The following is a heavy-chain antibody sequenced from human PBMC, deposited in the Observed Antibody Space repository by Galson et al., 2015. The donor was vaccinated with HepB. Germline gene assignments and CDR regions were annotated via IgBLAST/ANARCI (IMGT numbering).Heavy chain of an antibody. Sequence: SETLSLTCSVSGGSIISSTYYWGWIRQPPGTGLEWIGNIYYSGSTYYNPSLKSRVTISVDTSKNQFSLKLSSVTAADTAVYYCARQLRTGTSRNNWFDPWGQGTLVTVSS. D-gene: IGHD1-7*01. J-gene: IGHJ5*02. CDR2: IYYSGST. CDR1: GGSIISSTYY. CDR3: ARQLRTGTSRNNWFDP. V-gene: IGHV4-39*01.